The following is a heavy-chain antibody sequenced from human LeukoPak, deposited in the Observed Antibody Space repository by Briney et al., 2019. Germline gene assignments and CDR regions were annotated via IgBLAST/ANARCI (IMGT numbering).Heavy chain of an antibody. CDR2: ISSSGSTI. CDR1: GFTFSSYE. D-gene: IGHD6-6*01. V-gene: IGHV3-48*03. Sequence: GGSLRLSCAASGFTFSSYEMNWVRQAPGKGLEWVSYISSSGSTIYYADSVKGRFTISRDNAKNSLYLQMNSLRAEDTAVYYCARESISVSNWFDPWGQGTLVTVSS. CDR3: ARESISVSNWFDP. J-gene: IGHJ5*02.